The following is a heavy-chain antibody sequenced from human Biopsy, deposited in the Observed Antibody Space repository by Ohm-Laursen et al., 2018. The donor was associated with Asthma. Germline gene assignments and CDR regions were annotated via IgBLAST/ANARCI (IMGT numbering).Heavy chain of an antibody. CDR3: ARAVDYSHYYGIDV. CDR1: GHTFNSAG. V-gene: IGHV1-18*01. CDR2: ISVYNGNT. D-gene: IGHD3-10*01. Sequence: ASVKVSCKTSGHTFNSAGITWVRQAPGQGLEWMGWISVYNGNTKVAQKLQDRVTMITDTSTSTAYMELRSLRSDDTAVYFCARAVDYSHYYGIDVWGQGATVTVS. J-gene: IGHJ6*02.